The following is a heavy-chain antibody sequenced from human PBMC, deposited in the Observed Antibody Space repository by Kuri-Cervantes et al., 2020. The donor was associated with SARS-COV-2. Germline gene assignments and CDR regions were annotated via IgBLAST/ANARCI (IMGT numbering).Heavy chain of an antibody. J-gene: IGHJ6*03. CDR2: ISAYNGNT. V-gene: IGHV1-18*01. Sequence: ASVKVSCKASGYTFTSYGISWVRQAPGQGLEWMGWISAYNGNTNYAQKLQGRVTMTTDTSTSTAYMELRSLRSDDTAVYYCARDGVVVVPAAIGVVALPFGPALYYYYYMDVWGKGTTVTVSS. CDR3: ARDGVVVVPAAIGVVALPFGPALYYYYYMDV. D-gene: IGHD2-2*01. CDR1: GYTFTSYG.